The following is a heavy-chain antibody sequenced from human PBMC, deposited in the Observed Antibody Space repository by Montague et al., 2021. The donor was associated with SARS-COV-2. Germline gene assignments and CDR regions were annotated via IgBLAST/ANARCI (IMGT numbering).Heavy chain of an antibody. Sequence: SETLSLTCTVSGGSVASGNFYWSWIRQPPGKGLEWIGYMYYTGHTNYNPSLESRVTMPVDPSKNQLSLTLTSVTAADTAVYYCARARANVPSRPGFDYWGQGALVTVSS. D-gene: IGHD6-6*01. CDR1: GGSVASGNFY. CDR2: MYYTGHT. V-gene: IGHV4-61*01. J-gene: IGHJ4*02. CDR3: ARARANVPSRPGFDY.